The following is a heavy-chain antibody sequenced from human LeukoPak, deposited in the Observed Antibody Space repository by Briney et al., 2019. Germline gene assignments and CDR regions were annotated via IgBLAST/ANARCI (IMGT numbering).Heavy chain of an antibody. CDR1: GCTFSNYA. CDR3: ARGSGTSSDYYYYYYMDV. Sequence: SVNVSCKASGCTFSNYAISWVRQAPGQGLEWMGGIIPIFGTANYAQKFQGRVTITADESTSTAYMELSSLRSEDTAVYYCARGSGTSSDYYYYYYMDVWGKGTTVTVSS. D-gene: IGHD2-2*01. V-gene: IGHV1-69*13. CDR2: IIPIFGTA. J-gene: IGHJ6*03.